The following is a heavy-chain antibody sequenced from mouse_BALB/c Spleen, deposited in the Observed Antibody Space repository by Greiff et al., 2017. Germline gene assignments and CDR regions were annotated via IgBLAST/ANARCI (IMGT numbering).Heavy chain of an antibody. Sequence: EVMLVESGGGLVQPGGSRKLSCAASGFTFSSFGMHWVRQAPEKGLEWVAYISSGSSTIYYADTVKGRFTISRDNPKNTRFLQMTRLRSEDTAMYYCARDTTVVAPYWCFEVWGAGTAVTVSS. CDR1: GFTFSSFG. CDR3: ARDTTVVAPYWCFEV. J-gene: IGHJ1*01. V-gene: IGHV5-17*02. CDR2: ISSGSSTI. D-gene: IGHD1-1*01.